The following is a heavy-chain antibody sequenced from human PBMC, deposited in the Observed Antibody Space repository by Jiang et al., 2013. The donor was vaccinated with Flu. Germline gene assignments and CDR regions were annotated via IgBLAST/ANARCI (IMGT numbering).Heavy chain of an antibody. V-gene: IGHV3-11*06. D-gene: IGHD3-10*01. CDR2: IDGISSDX. Sequence: SFGNYYMNWVRRLQEGAGVISYIDGISSDXNYADSVRGRFTISRDNAKNSLXLQLTSLRADDTAVYYCARDVTGVRGLGHWGQGTLVTVSS. J-gene: IGHJ5*02. CDR1: SFGNYY. CDR3: ARDVTGVRGLGH.